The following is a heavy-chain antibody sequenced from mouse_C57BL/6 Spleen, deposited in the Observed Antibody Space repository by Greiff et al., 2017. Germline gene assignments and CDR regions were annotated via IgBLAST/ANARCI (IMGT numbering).Heavy chain of an antibody. D-gene: IGHD2-2*01. V-gene: IGHV1-64*01. Sequence: VQLQQSGAELVKPGASVKLSCKASGYTFTSYWMHWVKQRPGQGLEWIGMIHPNSGSTNYNEKFKSKATLTVDKSSSTAYMQLSSLTSEDSAVYYCARSDGYDVAYWGQGTLVTVSA. CDR1: GYTFTSYW. J-gene: IGHJ3*01. CDR3: ARSDGYDVAY. CDR2: IHPNSGST.